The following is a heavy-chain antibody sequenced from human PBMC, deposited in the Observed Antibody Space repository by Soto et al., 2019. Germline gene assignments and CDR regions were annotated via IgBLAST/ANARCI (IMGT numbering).Heavy chain of an antibody. CDR3: ARPGKYSSSWYGYYGMDV. CDR2: IYYSGST. J-gene: IGHJ6*02. CDR1: GGSISSSSYY. D-gene: IGHD6-13*01. Sequence: SETLSLTCTVSGGSISSSSYYWGWIRQPPGKGLEWIGSIYYSGSTYYNPSLKSRVTISVDTSKNQFSLKLSSVTAADTAVYYCARPGKYSSSWYGYYGMDVWGQGTTVTV. V-gene: IGHV4-39*01.